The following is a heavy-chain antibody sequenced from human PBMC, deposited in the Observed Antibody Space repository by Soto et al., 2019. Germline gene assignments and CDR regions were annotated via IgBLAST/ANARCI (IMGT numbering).Heavy chain of an antibody. CDR2: IYHSGST. CDR3: ASVGSDYDNSGYYLP. J-gene: IGHJ5*02. CDR1: GGSVSSSNW. V-gene: IGHV4-4*02. D-gene: IGHD3-22*01. Sequence: SETLSLTCIVSGGSVSSSNWCSWVRQPPGKGLEWIGEIYHSGSTTYNPSLKSRATISVDKSENQFSLRLKSVTAADTAVYYCASVGSDYDNSGYYLPWGPGTLVTVSS.